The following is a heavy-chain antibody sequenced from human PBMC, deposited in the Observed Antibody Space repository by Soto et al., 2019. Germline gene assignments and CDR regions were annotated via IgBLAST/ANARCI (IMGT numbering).Heavy chain of an antibody. CDR2: INPIFGTA. CDR1: GGTFSSYA. Sequence: ASVKVSCKASGGTFSSYAISWVRQAPGQGLEWMGGINPIFGTANYAQKFQGRVTITADESTSTAYMELSSLRSEDTAVYYCARRGTSYYYGMDVWGQGTTVTVSS. V-gene: IGHV1-69*13. J-gene: IGHJ6*02. CDR3: ARRGTSYYYGMDV. D-gene: IGHD3-16*01.